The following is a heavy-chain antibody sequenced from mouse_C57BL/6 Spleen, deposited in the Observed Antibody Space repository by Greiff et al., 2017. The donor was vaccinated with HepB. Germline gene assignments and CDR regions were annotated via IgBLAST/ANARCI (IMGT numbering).Heavy chain of an antibody. V-gene: IGHV1-43*01. CDR2: INPSPGGT. CDR3: AGYSTYRY. J-gene: IGHJ2*01. CDR1: GYSFTGYY. D-gene: IGHD2-5*01. Sequence: EVQLQQSGPELVKPGASVKISCKASGYSFTGYYMHWVKQSSEKSLEWIGEINPSPGGTSYNQKFKGKATLTVDKSSSTAYMQLKSLTSEDSAVYYCAGYSTYRYWGPGTTLTVSS.